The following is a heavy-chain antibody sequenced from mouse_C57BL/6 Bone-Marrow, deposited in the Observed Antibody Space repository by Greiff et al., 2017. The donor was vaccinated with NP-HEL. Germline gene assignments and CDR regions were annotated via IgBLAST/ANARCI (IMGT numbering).Heavy chain of an antibody. CDR3: ARDYYGSSSYAMDY. D-gene: IGHD1-1*01. Sequence: QVQLKQPGAELVKPGASVKMSCKASGYTFTSYWITWVKQRPGQGLEWIGDIYPGSGSTNYNEKFKSKATLTVDTSSSTAYMQLSSLTSEDSAVYDCARDYYGSSSYAMDYWGQGTSVTVSS. CDR1: GYTFTSYW. J-gene: IGHJ4*01. V-gene: IGHV1-55*01. CDR2: IYPGSGST.